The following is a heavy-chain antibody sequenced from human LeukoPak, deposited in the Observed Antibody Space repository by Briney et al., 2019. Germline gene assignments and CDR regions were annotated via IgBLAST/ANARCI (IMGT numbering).Heavy chain of an antibody. CDR2: ISAYNGNT. Sequence: GASVKVSCKASGYTFTSYGISWVRQAPGQGLEWMGWISAYNGNTNYAQKLQGRVTMTTDTSTSTAYMELRSLRSDDTAVYYCARGDVPPVYSSSWYFLGGWFDPWGQGTLVTVSS. J-gene: IGHJ5*02. V-gene: IGHV1-18*01. D-gene: IGHD6-13*01. CDR1: GYTFTSYG. CDR3: ARGDVPPVYSSSWYFLGGWFDP.